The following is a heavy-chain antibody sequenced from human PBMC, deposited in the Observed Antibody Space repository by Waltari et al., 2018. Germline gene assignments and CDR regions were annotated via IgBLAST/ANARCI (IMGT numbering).Heavy chain of an antibody. V-gene: IGHV3-23*01. CDR1: GFPFSSYA. J-gene: IGHJ4*02. D-gene: IGHD3-3*01. CDR2: ISGSGGSK. Sequence: EVQLLESGGGLVQPGGSLRLSCAASGFPFSSYAMSWVRLAPGKGRGWVSAISGSGGSKYYADSVKGRFTISRDNSKNTLYLQMNSLRAEDTAVYYCAKQKLWSPLEWLFSLFDYWGQGTLVTVSS. CDR3: AKQKLWSPLEWLFSLFDY.